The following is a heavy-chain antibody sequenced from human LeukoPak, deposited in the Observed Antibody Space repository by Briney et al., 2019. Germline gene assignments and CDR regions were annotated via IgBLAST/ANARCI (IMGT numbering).Heavy chain of an antibody. Sequence: GGSLRLSCAASGFTFSSYSMNWVRQAPGKGLEWVSYISSTSSTIYYADPVKGRFTISRDNAKNSLYLQMNSLRAEDTAVYYCVAYSNMDVWGKGTTVTVSS. V-gene: IGHV3-48*01. CDR3: VAYSNMDV. CDR1: GFTFSSYS. CDR2: ISSTSSTI. J-gene: IGHJ6*03.